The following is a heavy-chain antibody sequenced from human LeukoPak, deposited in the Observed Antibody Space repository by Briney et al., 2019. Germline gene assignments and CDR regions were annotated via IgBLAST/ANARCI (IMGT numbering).Heavy chain of an antibody. CDR2: TYYRSKWYN. D-gene: IGHD1-26*01. CDR1: EDSVSSNSAA. V-gene: IGHV6-1*01. J-gene: IGHJ6*02. CDR3: ARDRKVGATYHYYYGMDV. Sequence: SQTLSLTCAISEDSVSSNSAAWNWIRQSPSRGLEWLGRTYYRSKWYNDYAVSVKSRITINPDTSKNQFSLQLNSVTPEDTAVYYCARDRKVGATYHYYYGMDVWGQGTTVTVSS.